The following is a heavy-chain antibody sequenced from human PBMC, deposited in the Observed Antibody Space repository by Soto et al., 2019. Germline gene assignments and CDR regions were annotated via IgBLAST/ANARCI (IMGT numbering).Heavy chain of an antibody. V-gene: IGHV3-23*01. CDR2: IRGSGGST. Sequence: GGSLILSCAAYGFTFSSYGMSWVRQAPGKGLEWVSAIRGSGGSTSYADSVKGRFTISRDNSKNTLYLQMNSLRAEDTAVYYCAKDPYSSGWYEGGFDYWGQGALVTVSS. D-gene: IGHD6-19*01. CDR1: GFTFSSYG. CDR3: AKDPYSSGWYEGGFDY. J-gene: IGHJ4*02.